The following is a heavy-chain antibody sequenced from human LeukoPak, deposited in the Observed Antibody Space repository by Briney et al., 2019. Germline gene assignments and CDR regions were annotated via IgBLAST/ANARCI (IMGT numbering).Heavy chain of an antibody. J-gene: IGHJ4*02. V-gene: IGHV3-21*01. CDR1: GFTFSSYS. CDR3: ARDQVNDYGDDTEFDY. CDR2: ISSSSSYI. D-gene: IGHD4-17*01. Sequence: GGSLRLSCAASGFTFSSYSMNWVRQAPGKGLEWASSISSSSSYIYYADSVKGRFTISRDNAKNPLYLQMNSLRAEDTAVYYCARDQVNDYGDDTEFDYWGQGTLVTVS.